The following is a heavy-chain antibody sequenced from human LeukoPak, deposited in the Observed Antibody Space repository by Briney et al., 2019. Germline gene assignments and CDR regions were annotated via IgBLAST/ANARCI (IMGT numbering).Heavy chain of an antibody. CDR3: ARAAGAFWSGYPFDY. CDR2: ISSSGSTI. CDR1: GFTFSDYY. J-gene: IGHJ4*02. V-gene: IGHV3-11*04. Sequence: PGGSLRLSCAASGFTFSDYYMSWIRQAPGKGLEWVSYISSSGSTIYYADSVKGRFTISRDNAKNSLYLQMNSLRAEVTAVYYCARAAGAFWSGYPFDYWGQGTLVTVSS. D-gene: IGHD3-3*01.